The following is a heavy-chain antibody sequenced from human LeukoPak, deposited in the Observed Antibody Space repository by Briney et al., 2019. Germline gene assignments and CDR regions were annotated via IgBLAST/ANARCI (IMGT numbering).Heavy chain of an antibody. CDR1: GYPFTSYS. V-gene: IGHV3-48*02. CDR3: ARDRGYFYDQLDY. D-gene: IGHD2/OR15-2a*01. CDR2: ISVSGGVR. J-gene: IGHJ4*02. Sequence: GGSLRLSCVASGYPFTSYSMNWIRQAPGKGLEWVSYISVSGGVRSYADSVKGRFTISRDDARNSLYLQMNSLKDKDTAVYYCARDRGYFYDQLDYWGQGTLVTVSS.